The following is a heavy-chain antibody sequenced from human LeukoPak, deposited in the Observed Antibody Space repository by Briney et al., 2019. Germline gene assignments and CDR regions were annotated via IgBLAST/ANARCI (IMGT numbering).Heavy chain of an antibody. Sequence: PGGSLRLSCAASGFTFNSYGMYWVRQAPGRGLEWVAFIRFDGSNKYYTDSVKGRFTISRDNSQNTLYLQMNSLRAEDTAVYYCAKDRGYHFDSGGHIDYWGQGTLVTVSS. CDR3: AKDRGYHFDSGGHIDY. CDR1: GFTFNSYG. D-gene: IGHD3-22*01. J-gene: IGHJ4*02. V-gene: IGHV3-30*02. CDR2: IRFDGSNK.